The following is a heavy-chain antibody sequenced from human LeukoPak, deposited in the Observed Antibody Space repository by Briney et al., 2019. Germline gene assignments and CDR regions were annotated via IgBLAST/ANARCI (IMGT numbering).Heavy chain of an antibody. CDR1: GGTFSSYA. V-gene: IGHV1-69*05. CDR2: IIPIFGTA. CDR3: AREEAVAGTEYY. Sequence: SVKVSCKASGGTFSSYAISWVRQAPGQGLEWMGGIIPIFGTANYAQKFQGRVTITTDESTSTAYMELSSLRSEDTAVYYCAREEAVAGTEYYWGQGTLVTVSS. J-gene: IGHJ4*02. D-gene: IGHD6-19*01.